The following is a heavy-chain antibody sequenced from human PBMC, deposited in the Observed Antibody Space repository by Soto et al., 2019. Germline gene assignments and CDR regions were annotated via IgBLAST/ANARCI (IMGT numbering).Heavy chain of an antibody. V-gene: IGHV3-30*19. Sequence: GGSLRLSCAASGFTFSPYGMHWVRQAPGKGLEWVAVISHSGGTQFYADSVKGRFTISRDNSKNTLYLQMSSLKAEDTAVYYCARDWGSSGWYRGGDYWGQGTLVTVSS. CDR1: GFTFSPYG. CDR3: ARDWGSSGWYRGGDY. CDR2: ISHSGGTQ. J-gene: IGHJ4*02. D-gene: IGHD6-13*01.